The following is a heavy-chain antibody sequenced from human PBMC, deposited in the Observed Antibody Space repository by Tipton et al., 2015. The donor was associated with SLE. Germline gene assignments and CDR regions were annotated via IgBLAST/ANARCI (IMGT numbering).Heavy chain of an antibody. J-gene: IGHJ5*02. D-gene: IGHD4-11*01. CDR2: IYHSGST. CDR1: GGSISSGGYS. CDR3: ARARLQGWFDP. V-gene: IGHV4-30-2*01. Sequence: TLSLTCAVSGGSISSGGYSWNWIRQPPGKGLEWIGYIYHSGSTYYNPSLKSRVTISLDRSKNQFSLKLSSVTAADTAVYYCARARLQGWFDPWGQGTLVTVSS.